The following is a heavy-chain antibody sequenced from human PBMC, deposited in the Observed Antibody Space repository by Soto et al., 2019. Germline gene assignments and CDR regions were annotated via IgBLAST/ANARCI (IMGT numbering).Heavy chain of an antibody. CDR3: ATSITMVRGVIIRLQFDY. J-gene: IGHJ4*02. CDR1: GGSISSGGYY. Sequence: SETLSLTCTVSGGSISSGGYYWSWIRQHPGKGLEWIGYIYYSGSTYYNPSLKSRVTISVDTSKNQFSLKLSSVTAADTAVYYCATSITMVRGVIIRLQFDYWGQGTLVTVSS. CDR2: IYYSGST. V-gene: IGHV4-31*03. D-gene: IGHD3-10*01.